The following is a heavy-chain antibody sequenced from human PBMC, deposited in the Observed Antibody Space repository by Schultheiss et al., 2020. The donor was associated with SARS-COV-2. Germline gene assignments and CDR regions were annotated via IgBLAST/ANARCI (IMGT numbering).Heavy chain of an antibody. CDR1: GGTFSNFA. CDR3: AREPPVGYSGTDAFDI. J-gene: IGHJ3*02. D-gene: IGHD2-15*01. CDR2: ISAYDDNT. Sequence: ASVKVSCKASGGTFSNFAISWVRQAPGQGLEWMGWISAYDDNTKYAQKFQGRVTMTRDTSTSTVYMELSSLRSEDTAVYYCAREPPVGYSGTDAFDIWGQGTMVTVSS. V-gene: IGHV1-18*01.